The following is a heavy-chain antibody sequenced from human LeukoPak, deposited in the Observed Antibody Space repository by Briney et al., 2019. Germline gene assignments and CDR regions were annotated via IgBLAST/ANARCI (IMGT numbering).Heavy chain of an antibody. V-gene: IGHV4-39*01. D-gene: IGHD1-26*01. J-gene: IGHJ5*02. CDR2: IYYSGST. CDR3: ARGCQPTPQSGSYYLNWFDP. Sequence: TSETLSLTCTVSGGSISSSSYYWGWIRQPPGKGLEWIGSIYYSGSTYYNPSLKSRVTISVDTSKNQFSLKLSSVTAADTAVYYCARGCQPTPQSGSYYLNWFDPWGQGTLVTVSS. CDR1: GGSISSSSYY.